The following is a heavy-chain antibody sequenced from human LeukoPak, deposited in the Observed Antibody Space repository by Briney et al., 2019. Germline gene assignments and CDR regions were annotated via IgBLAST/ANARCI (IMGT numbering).Heavy chain of an antibody. D-gene: IGHD2-2*01. CDR3: ATGARPWIVVVPAARDAFDI. CDR1: GYTSTSYY. J-gene: IGHJ3*02. V-gene: IGHV1-46*01. CDR2: INPSGGST. Sequence: ASVKVSCKASGYTSTSYYMHWVRQAPGQGLEWMGIINPSGGSTSYAQKFQGRVTMTRDTSTSTVYMELSSLRSEDTAVYYCATGARPWIVVVPAARDAFDIWGQGTMVTVSS.